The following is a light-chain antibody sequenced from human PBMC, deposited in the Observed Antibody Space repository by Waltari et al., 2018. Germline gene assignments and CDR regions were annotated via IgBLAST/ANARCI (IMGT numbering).Light chain of an antibody. CDR2: ANN. CDR3: QSYDSLSGSV. J-gene: IGLJ2*01. V-gene: IGLV1-40*01. Sequence: QSGLTQPPSVSGAPGQRVTISCTGSSSNIGAGDDVHWYPLLPGTAPNLLIYANNYRPSGVPDRFSGSKSGTSASLAITGLQAEDEAGYYCQSYDSLSGSVFGGGTKLTVL. CDR1: SSNIGAGDD.